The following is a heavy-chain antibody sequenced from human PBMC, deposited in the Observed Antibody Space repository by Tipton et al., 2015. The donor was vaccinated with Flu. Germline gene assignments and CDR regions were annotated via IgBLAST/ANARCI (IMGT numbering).Heavy chain of an antibody. D-gene: IGHD4-17*01. V-gene: IGHV4-59*01. J-gene: IGHJ6*02. CDR2: IYYSGST. Sequence: LRLSFTVSGGSISSYYWSWIRQPPGKGLEWIGYIYYSGSTNYNPSLKSRVTISVDTSKNQFSLKLSSVTAADTAVYYCARDQGTATDYYYGMDVWGQGTTVTVSS. CDR1: GGSISSYY. CDR3: ARDQGTATDYYYGMDV.